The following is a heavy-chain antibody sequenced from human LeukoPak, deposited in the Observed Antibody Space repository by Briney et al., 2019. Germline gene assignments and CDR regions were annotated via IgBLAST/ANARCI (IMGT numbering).Heavy chain of an antibody. D-gene: IGHD5-18*01. CDR1: GGSFSGYY. CDR3: ARGVRGYSYG. V-gene: IGHV4-34*01. CDR2: INHSGSI. J-gene: IGHJ4*02. Sequence: SETLSLTCAVYGGSFSGYYWSWIRQPPGKGLEWIGEINHSGSINYNPSLKSRVTISVDTSKNQFSLKLSSVTAADTAVYYCARGVRGYSYGWGQGTLVTVSS.